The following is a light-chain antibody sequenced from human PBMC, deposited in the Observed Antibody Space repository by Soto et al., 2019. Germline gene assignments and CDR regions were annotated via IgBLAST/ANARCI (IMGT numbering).Light chain of an antibody. J-gene: IGLJ2*01. Sequence: QSVRTQPPSVSGAPGQRVTISCTGSSSNIGAGYDVHWYQQLPGTAPKLLIYGNSNRPSGVPDRFSGSKSGTSASLAITGLQAEDEADYYCQSYDSSPVFGGGTKLTVL. V-gene: IGLV1-40*01. CDR3: QSYDSSPV. CDR2: GNS. CDR1: SSNIGAGYD.